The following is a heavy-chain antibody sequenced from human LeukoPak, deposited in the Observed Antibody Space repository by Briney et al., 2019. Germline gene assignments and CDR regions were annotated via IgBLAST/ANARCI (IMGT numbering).Heavy chain of an antibody. J-gene: IGHJ4*02. CDR3: ARAPSGTAFGPGDY. D-gene: IGHD3-3*02. CDR2: ISPNTGDT. Sequence: ASVKVSCKASGYIFSTYGINWVRQAPGQGLEWMGWISPNTGDTVSAQKLQDRVTMTTDTSTSTAFMELRSLRFDDTAVYFCARAPSGTAFGPGDYWGQGTLVTVSS. CDR1: GYIFSTYG. V-gene: IGHV1-18*01.